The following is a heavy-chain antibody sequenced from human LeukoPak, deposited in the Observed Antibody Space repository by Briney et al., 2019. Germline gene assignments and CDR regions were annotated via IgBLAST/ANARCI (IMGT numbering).Heavy chain of an antibody. D-gene: IGHD6-19*01. V-gene: IGHV3-7*01. CDR2: IKEDGSEK. CDR1: GFTFNRDW. Sequence: SGGSLRLSCAASGFTFNRDWTAWVRQAPGKELEWVANIKEDGSEKNYVDSVKGRFTISRDNAENSVYLQMNDLRAEDTGVYYCATKEPSTSGWSYWGQGTLVTVSS. CDR3: ATKEPSTSGWSY. J-gene: IGHJ4*02.